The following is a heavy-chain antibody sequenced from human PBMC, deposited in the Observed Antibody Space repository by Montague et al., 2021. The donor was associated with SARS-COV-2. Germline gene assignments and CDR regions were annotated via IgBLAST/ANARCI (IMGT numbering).Heavy chain of an antibody. J-gene: IGHJ6*02. CDR2: IYTSGST. D-gene: IGHD5-18*01. CDR3: ARAPAVDTAMVIYYYGMDV. CDR1: GGSISSGSYY. V-gene: IGHV4-61*02. Sequence: TLSLTCTVSGGSISSGSYYWSWIRQPAGKGLEWIGRIYTSGSTNYNPSLKSRVTISVDTSKNQFSLKLSSVTAADTAVYYCARAPAVDTAMVIYYYGMDVWGQGTTVTVSS.